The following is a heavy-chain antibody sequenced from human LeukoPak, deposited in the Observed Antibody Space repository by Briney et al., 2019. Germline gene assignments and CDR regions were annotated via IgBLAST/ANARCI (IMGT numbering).Heavy chain of an antibody. D-gene: IGHD6-6*01. CDR1: GFTFSSYS. CDR2: ISSSSYI. CDR3: ASRQYSSSSFDY. J-gene: IGHJ4*02. V-gene: IGHV3-21*01. Sequence: PGGSLSLSCAASGFTFSSYSMNWVRQAPGKGLEWVSSISSSSYIYYADSVKGRFTISRDNAKNSLYLQMNSLRGEDTAVYYCASRQYSSSSFDYWGQGTLVTVSS.